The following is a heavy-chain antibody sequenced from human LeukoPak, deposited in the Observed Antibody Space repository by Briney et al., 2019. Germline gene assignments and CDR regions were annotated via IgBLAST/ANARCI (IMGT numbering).Heavy chain of an antibody. J-gene: IGHJ5*02. V-gene: IGHV3-7*03. D-gene: IGHD3-10*01. Sequence: GGSLRLSCAASGFIFSSYWMAWVRQAPGKGLEWVANIKEDGSEKNYVDSVKGRFTISRDNSKNTLYLQMNSLRAEDTAVYYCARGYVSGIRGWFDPWGQGTLVTVSS. CDR1: GFIFSSYW. CDR3: ARGYVSGIRGWFDP. CDR2: IKEDGSEK.